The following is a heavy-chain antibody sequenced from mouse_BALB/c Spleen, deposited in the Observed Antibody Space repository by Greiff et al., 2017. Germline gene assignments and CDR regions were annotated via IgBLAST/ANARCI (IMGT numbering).Heavy chain of an antibody. D-gene: IGHD2-4*01. CDR1: GFSLTGYG. J-gene: IGHJ1*01. V-gene: IGHV2-6-7*01. CDR2: IWGDGST. CDR3: ARMIYYDYDRYFDV. Sequence: VKLVESGPGLVAPSQSLSITCTVSGFSLTGYGVNWVRQPPGKGLEWLGMIWGDGSTDYNSALKSRLSISKDNSKSQVFLKMNSLQTDDPARYYCARMIYYDYDRYFDVWGAGTTVTVSS.